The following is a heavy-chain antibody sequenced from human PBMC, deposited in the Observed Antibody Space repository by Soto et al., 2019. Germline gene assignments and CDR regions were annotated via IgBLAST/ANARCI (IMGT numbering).Heavy chain of an antibody. D-gene: IGHD3-3*01. CDR1: GFPFREFG. Sequence: QMQLVESGGGVVQPGRSLRLSCVASGFPFREFGMHWVRQAPGKGLEWVALISYGGSDYADSVKGRITISTDDSRDTLLLHMDNLRPDDTGVYYCARRWSDYLDFWGQGTLVAVSS. V-gene: IGHV3-33*05. CDR3: ARRWSDYLDF. CDR2: ISYGGSD. J-gene: IGHJ4*02.